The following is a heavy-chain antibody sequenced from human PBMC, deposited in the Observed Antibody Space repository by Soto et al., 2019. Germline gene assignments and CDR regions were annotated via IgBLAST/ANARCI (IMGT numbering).Heavy chain of an antibody. V-gene: IGHV3-53*01. CDR2: FYDLDGT. J-gene: IGHJ3*01. CDR3: ATSNLQEHAYDV. Sequence: DVQLVESGGGLIQPGGSLRLSCAVSGLTVSGKKYVAWVRQAPGKGLEWVSGFYDLDGTYYADSLKGRFTTSADSSRTIVYLQMNDLRPEDTAVYYCATSNLQEHAYDVWGQGTTVTVSS. CDR1: GLTVSGKKY. D-gene: IGHD4-4*01.